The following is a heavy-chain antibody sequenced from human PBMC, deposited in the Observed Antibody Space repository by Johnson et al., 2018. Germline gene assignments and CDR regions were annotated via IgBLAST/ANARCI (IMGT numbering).Heavy chain of an antibody. CDR3: TRDMWGFRACDI. Sequence: VQLQEAGGGLVKAGQSLRLTCTASGFRFGDYAMSCFRQAPGQGREWLGSIRSKASGGTAEHAASVKARFIISRDDSKNMAYLQMNSLISDDTAVYYCTRDMWGFRACDIWGQGTDVTVSS. CDR2: IRSKASGGTA. CDR1: GFRFGDYA. V-gene: IGHV3-49*05. J-gene: IGHJ3*02. D-gene: IGHD1-26*01.